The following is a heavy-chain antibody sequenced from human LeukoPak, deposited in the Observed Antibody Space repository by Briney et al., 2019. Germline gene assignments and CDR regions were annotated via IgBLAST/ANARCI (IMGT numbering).Heavy chain of an antibody. J-gene: IGHJ4*02. CDR3: AKDNLDGLFRGYFDY. CDR2: IRYDGSNK. CDR1: GFTFSSYG. Sequence: GGSLRLSCAASGFTFSSYGMHWVRQAPGKGLEWVAFIRYDGSNKYYADPVKGRFTISRDNSKNTLYLQMNSLRAEDTAVYYCAKDNLDGLFRGYFDYWGQGTLVTVSS. V-gene: IGHV3-30*02. D-gene: IGHD3-10*01.